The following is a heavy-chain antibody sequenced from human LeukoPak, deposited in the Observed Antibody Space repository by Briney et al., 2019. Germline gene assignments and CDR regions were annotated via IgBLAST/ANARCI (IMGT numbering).Heavy chain of an antibody. J-gene: IGHJ4*02. CDR3: ARESRFFKIQLWLTQGGFDY. CDR2: MYHSGST. Sequence: PSETLSLTCSVSGYSISSAYYWGWIRQPPGKGLEWIGTMYHSGSTNYNPSLKSRVTISVDTSKNQFSLKLSSVTAADTAVYYCARESRFFKIQLWLTQGGFDYWGQGTLVTVSS. D-gene: IGHD5-18*01. V-gene: IGHV4-38-2*02. CDR1: GYSISSAYY.